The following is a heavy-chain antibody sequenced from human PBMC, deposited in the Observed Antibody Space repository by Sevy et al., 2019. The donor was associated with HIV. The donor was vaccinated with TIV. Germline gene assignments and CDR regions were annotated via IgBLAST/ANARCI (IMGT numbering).Heavy chain of an antibody. J-gene: IGHJ5*02. Sequence: SETLSLTCSVSGGSGGSISDYYWSWIRQPPGKGLEWIGYINYSRSTKFNPSLKSRVTISVDTSKNQFSLKLTSVTAADTAVYCCARGGTSLFAPWGQGTLVTVSS. CDR3: ARGGTSLFAP. CDR1: GGSGGSISDYY. D-gene: IGHD2-15*01. V-gene: IGHV4-59*01. CDR2: INYSRST.